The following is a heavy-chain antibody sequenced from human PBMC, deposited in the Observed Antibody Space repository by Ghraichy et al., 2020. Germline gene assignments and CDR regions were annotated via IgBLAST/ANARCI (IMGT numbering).Heavy chain of an antibody. CDR3: AREGVGDSCGGDCYSHYYYYYMDV. Sequence: GGSLRLSCAASGFTFSDHYMDWVRQAPGKGLEWVGRTRNKANSYTTEYAASVKGRFTISRDDSKNSLYLQMNSLKTEDTALYYCAREGVGDSCGGDCYSHYYYYYMDVWGKGTTVTVSS. CDR2: TRNKANSYTT. D-gene: IGHD2-21*01. J-gene: IGHJ6*03. CDR1: GFTFSDHY. V-gene: IGHV3-72*01.